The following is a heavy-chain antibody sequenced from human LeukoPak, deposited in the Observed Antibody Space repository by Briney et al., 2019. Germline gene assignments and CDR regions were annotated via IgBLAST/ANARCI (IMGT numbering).Heavy chain of an antibody. CDR3: ARVLLRTGIPEGFDP. J-gene: IGHJ5*02. Sequence: ASVKVSCKASGHTFGDHYMHWVGQAPGQGLEWMGWINPNSGGTKYAQRFQGRVTMTRDTSISTAYMELRRLRSDDTAVYYCARVLLRTGIPEGFDPWGQGTLVTVSS. CDR1: GHTFGDHY. CDR2: INPNSGGT. D-gene: IGHD1-14*01. V-gene: IGHV1-2*02.